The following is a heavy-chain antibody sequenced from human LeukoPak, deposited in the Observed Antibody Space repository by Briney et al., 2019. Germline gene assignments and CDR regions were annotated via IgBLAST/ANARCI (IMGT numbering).Heavy chain of an antibody. J-gene: IGHJ5*02. Sequence: SETLSLTCTVSGGSISSYYWSWIRQPPGKGLEWIGYIYYSGSTNYNPSLKSRVTISVDTSKNQFSLKLSSVTAADTAVYYCARGSSSSSWDLYNWFDPWGQGTLVTVSS. V-gene: IGHV4-59*01. CDR2: IYYSGST. D-gene: IGHD6-13*01. CDR1: GGSISSYY. CDR3: ARGSSSSSWDLYNWFDP.